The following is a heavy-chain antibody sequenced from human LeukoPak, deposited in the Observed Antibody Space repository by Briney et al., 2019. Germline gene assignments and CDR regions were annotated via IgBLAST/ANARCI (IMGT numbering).Heavy chain of an antibody. J-gene: IGHJ6*03. V-gene: IGHV3-30*04. CDR2: VSYDGSKK. Sequence: QPGRSLRLSCAASGFTFSSYGIHWVRQAPGKGLEWVAVVSYDGSKKYYADTMKGRFTISRDNSKNTLYLQMNSLRAEDTAVYYCAKEGVYGSGSESETYSYYYMDVWGKGTTVTISS. CDR1: GFTFSSYG. D-gene: IGHD3-10*01. CDR3: AKEGVYGSGSESETYSYYYMDV.